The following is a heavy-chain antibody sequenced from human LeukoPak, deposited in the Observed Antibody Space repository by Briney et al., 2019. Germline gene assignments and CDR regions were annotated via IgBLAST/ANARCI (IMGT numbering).Heavy chain of an antibody. J-gene: IGHJ4*02. CDR2: ISCSGGST. CDR1: GFTFSSYA. D-gene: IGHD3-22*01. Sequence: GGSLRLSCAASGFTFSSYAMSWVRQAPGKGLEWASAISCSGGSTYYADSVKGRFTISRDNSKNTLYLQMNSLRAEDTAVYYCAKDPTYYYDSSGYRWGQGTLVTVSS. V-gene: IGHV3-23*01. CDR3: AKDPTYYYDSSGYR.